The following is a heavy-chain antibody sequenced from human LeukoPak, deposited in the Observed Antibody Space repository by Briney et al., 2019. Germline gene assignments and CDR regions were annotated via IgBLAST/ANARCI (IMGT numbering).Heavy chain of an antibody. CDR3: VKDHDWALDF. D-gene: IGHD3-9*01. V-gene: IGHV3-48*01. Sequence: GGSLRLSCAASGFTFNAYPMNWVRQAPGKGLEWISYITHNSVSTYYADSVKGRFTISRDNAKNSLYLQMNSLRAEDTAVYYCVKDHDWALDFWGQGTLVTVSS. CDR1: GFTFNAYP. J-gene: IGHJ4*02. CDR2: ITHNSVST.